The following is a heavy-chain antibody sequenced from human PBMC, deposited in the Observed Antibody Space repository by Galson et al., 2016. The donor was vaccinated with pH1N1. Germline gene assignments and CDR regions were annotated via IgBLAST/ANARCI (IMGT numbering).Heavy chain of an antibody. J-gene: IGHJ4*02. CDR1: GYIFTSYY. Sequence: SVKVSCKASGYIFTSYYIHWVRQAPGQGLGWLGVIDPRGGTTYAQKFHGRVTMTSDTSTNTVSLELRSLKSDDTAVYFCARDLARQHDAWGQGTLVTVSS. CDR3: ARDLARQHDA. V-gene: IGHV1-46*01. D-gene: IGHD3-10*02. CDR2: IDPRGGT.